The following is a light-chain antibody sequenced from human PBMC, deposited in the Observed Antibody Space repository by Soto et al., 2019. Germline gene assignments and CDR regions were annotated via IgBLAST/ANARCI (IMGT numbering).Light chain of an antibody. CDR3: SSYTSSSTVV. V-gene: IGLV2-14*01. CDR2: DVS. Sequence: QSALTQPASVSGSPGQSITISCTGTSSDVGGYNYDSWYQQHPGKAPKLMIYDVSNRPSGVSNRFSGSKSGNTASLTISGLQAEDEADYYGSSYTSSSTVVFGGGTKLTVL. CDR1: SSDVGGYNY. J-gene: IGLJ2*01.